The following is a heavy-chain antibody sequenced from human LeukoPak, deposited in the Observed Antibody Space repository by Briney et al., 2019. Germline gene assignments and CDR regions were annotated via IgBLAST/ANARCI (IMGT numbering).Heavy chain of an antibody. V-gene: IGHV4-59*01. Sequence: PSETLSLTCTVSGGSISSYYWSWIRQPPGKGLEWIGYIYYSGSTNYNPSLKSRVTISVDTSKNQFSLKLSSVTAADTAVYYCASSLLRLGELSFDYWGQGTLVTVSS. CDR1: GGSISSYY. CDR3: ASSLLRLGELSFDY. D-gene: IGHD3-16*02. CDR2: IYYSGST. J-gene: IGHJ4*02.